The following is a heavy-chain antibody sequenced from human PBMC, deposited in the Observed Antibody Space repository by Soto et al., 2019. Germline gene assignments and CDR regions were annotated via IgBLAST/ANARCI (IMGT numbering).Heavy chain of an antibody. D-gene: IGHD1-26*01. V-gene: IGHV1-2*02. Sequence: ASVKVSCKASGYTFTGYYMHWVRQAPGQGLEWMGWINPNSGGTNYAQKFQGRVTMTRDTSISTAYMELSRLRSDDTAVYYCAGGRGIVGLYYYYGMDVWGQGTTVTVSS. CDR3: AGGRGIVGLYYYYGMDV. CDR1: GYTFTGYY. J-gene: IGHJ6*02. CDR2: INPNSGGT.